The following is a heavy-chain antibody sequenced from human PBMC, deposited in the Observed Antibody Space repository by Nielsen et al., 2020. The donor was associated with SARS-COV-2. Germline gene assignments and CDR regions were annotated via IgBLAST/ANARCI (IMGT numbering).Heavy chain of an antibody. CDR3: ARDQGLRFLEWLLRY. V-gene: IGHV3-23*01. J-gene: IGHJ4*02. CDR1: GFTFSSYA. D-gene: IGHD3-3*01. Sequence: GGSLRLSCAASGFTFSSYALSWVRQAPGKGLEWVSAISGSGGSTYYADSVKGRFTISRDNSKNTLYLQMNSLRAEDTAVYYCARDQGLRFLEWLLRYWGQGTLVTVSS. CDR2: ISGSGGST.